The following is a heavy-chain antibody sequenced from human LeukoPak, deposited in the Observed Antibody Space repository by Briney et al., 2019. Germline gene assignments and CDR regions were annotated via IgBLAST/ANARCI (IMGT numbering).Heavy chain of an antibody. CDR3: VKDRCDRATCPEV. J-gene: IGHJ4*02. V-gene: IGHV3-23*01. CDR2: ISNSGDST. CDR1: GFTFSTYA. D-gene: IGHD1-14*01. Sequence: GGSLRLSCAASGFTFSTYAMSWFGQVPGEGLNWVSGISNSGDSTYYLDSVKGRFTISRDNSKNTLHLQMSSLRAEDTALYYCVKDRCDRATCPEVWGQGTLVTVSS.